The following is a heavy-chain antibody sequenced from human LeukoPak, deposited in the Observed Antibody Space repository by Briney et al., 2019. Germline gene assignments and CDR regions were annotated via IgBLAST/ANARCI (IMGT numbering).Heavy chain of an antibody. Sequence: GGSLRLSCAASGFTFSSYWMSWVRQAPGKGLEWVANIKQDGSEKYYVDSVKGRFTISRDNAKNSLYLQMNSLRAEDTAVYYYAREQSEYQLLRDAFDIWGQGTMVTVSS. V-gene: IGHV3-7*01. J-gene: IGHJ3*02. D-gene: IGHD2-2*01. CDR3: AREQSEYQLLRDAFDI. CDR2: IKQDGSEK. CDR1: GFTFSSYW.